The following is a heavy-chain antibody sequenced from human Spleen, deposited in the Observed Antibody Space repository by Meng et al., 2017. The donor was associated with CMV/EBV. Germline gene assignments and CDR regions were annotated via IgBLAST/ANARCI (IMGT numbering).Heavy chain of an antibody. V-gene: IGHV4-61*01. D-gene: IGHD3-3*01. CDR3: ARVFEVSGGAFDI. Sequence: GSLRLSCTVSGGSVSSGSYYWSWIRQPPGKGLEWIGYIYYSGSTNYNPSLKSRVTISVDTSKNQSSLKLSSVTAADTAVYYCARVFEVSGGAFDIWGQGTMVTVSS. CDR2: IYYSGST. J-gene: IGHJ3*02. CDR1: GGSVSSGSYY.